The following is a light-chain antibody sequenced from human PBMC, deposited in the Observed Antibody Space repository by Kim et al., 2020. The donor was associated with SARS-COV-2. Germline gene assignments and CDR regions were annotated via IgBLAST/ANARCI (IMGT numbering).Light chain of an antibody. Sequence: QRVTISCTGSSSNIGTNFGVHWYQQLPGAAPKFLIYNSNRRPSGVPDRFSVSRSNTSASLAITGLQADDEADYYCQSYDVTLKSDIFGSGTKVTVL. CDR1: SSNIGTNFG. CDR2: NSN. V-gene: IGLV1-40*01. J-gene: IGLJ1*01. CDR3: QSYDVTLKSDI.